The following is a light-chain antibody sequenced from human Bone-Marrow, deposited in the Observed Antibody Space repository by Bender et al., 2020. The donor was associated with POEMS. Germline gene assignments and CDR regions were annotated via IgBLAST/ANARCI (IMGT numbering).Light chain of an antibody. Sequence: SYELTQPPSVAVSPGQTATITCSGDALPKKFAYWYQQQSGQAPVLVIYEDTKRPSGIPEIISGSSSGTVAPLTITGAQVEDECVYYCFSTDINGFWVFGRGTKLPVL. CDR1: ALPKKF. CDR3: FSTDINGFWV. CDR2: EDT. J-gene: IGLJ3*02. V-gene: IGLV3-10*01.